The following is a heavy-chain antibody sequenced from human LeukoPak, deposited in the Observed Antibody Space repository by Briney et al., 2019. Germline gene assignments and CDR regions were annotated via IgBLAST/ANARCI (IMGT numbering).Heavy chain of an antibody. CDR2: ISGNAGST. Sequence: PGGSLRLSCAASGFTLSSYAMSWVRQAPGKGLEWVSLISGNAGSTYYADSVKGRFTISRDITKNTLYLQMNSLRAEDTAVYYCAKAGATFDYWGQGTLVTVSS. CDR3: AKAGATFDY. CDR1: GFTLSSYA. D-gene: IGHD1-26*01. V-gene: IGHV3-23*01. J-gene: IGHJ4*02.